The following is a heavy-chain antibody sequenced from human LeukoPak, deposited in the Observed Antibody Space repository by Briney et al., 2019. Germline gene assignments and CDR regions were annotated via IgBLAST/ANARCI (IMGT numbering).Heavy chain of an antibody. CDR3: ARDAYRYFWSGYYYYYYYMDV. D-gene: IGHD3-3*01. V-gene: IGHV4-39*07. Sequence: SETLSLTCTVSGASISSSSYDWGWVRQPTGKGLEWIGSIYYRGSTYYNPSLKSRVTISVDTSKNQFSLKLSSVTSADTSVYYCARDAYRYFWSGYYYYYYYMDVWGKGTTVTVSS. CDR1: GASISSSSYD. J-gene: IGHJ6*03. CDR2: IYYRGST.